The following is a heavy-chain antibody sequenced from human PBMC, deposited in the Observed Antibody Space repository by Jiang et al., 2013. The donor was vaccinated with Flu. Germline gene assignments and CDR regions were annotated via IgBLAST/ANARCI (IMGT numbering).Heavy chain of an antibody. V-gene: IGHV1-2*02. CDR2: INLKAGVA. J-gene: IGHJ4*02. Sequence: GAEVKKPGASVRVSCKPSGYTFSDYDLHWVRQAPGEGLEWMGWINLKAGVANYAQNFQGKVTMTWDASISAAYMEISRLKSDDTAVYYCARDFCSNTSCFDSWGQGTLVTVSS. D-gene: IGHD2-2*01. CDR3: ARDFCSNTSCFDS. CDR1: GYTFSDYD.